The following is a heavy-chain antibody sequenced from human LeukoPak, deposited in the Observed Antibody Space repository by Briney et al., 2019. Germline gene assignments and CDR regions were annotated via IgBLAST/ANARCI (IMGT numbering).Heavy chain of an antibody. V-gene: IGHV3-23*01. D-gene: IGHD4-17*01. CDR3: AKEVGDYGDYGPDAFDI. J-gene: IGHJ3*02. Sequence: GGSLRLSCAASGFTFSSYAMSWVRQAPGKGLEWVPAISGSGGSTYYADPVKGRFTISRDNSKNTLYLQMNSLRAEDTAVYYCAKEVGDYGDYGPDAFDIWGQGTMVTVSS. CDR2: ISGSGGST. CDR1: GFTFSSYA.